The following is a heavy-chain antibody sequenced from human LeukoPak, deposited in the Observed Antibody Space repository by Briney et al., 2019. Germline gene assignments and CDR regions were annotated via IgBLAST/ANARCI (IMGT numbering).Heavy chain of an antibody. CDR1: GGSISSSSYY. Sequence: PSETLSLTCTVSGGSISSSSYYWGWIRQPPGKGLEWIGSIYYSGSTYYNPSLKSRVTISVDTSKNQFSLKLSSVTAADTAVYYCARGVYYYYYYYMDVWGKGTTVTISS. CDR3: ARGVYYYYYYYMDV. J-gene: IGHJ6*03. CDR2: IYYSGST. V-gene: IGHV4-39*01.